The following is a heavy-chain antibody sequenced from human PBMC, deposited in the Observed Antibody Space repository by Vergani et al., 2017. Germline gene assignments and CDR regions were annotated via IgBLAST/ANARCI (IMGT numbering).Heavy chain of an antibody. J-gene: IGHJ4*02. CDR1: GFSFRTFS. Sequence: DVDLVESGGGFVQPGGSRRLSCAASGFSFRTFSMFWVRQPPGKGLAWVSKISPDGRTTEYADSVRGRFTISRDDSKNTLYLQMNSLRAEDTAVYYCAKAPGATYYFDYWGQGTLVTVSS. CDR3: AKAPGATYYFDY. V-gene: IGHV3-74*03. CDR2: ISPDGRTT. D-gene: IGHD1-26*01.